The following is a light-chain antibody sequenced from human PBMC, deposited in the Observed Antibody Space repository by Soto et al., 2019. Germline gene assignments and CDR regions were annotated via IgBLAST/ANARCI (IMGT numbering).Light chain of an antibody. CDR1: SGSVSTSYY. Sequence: QTVVTQEPSFSVSPGGTVTLTCGLSSGSVSTSYYPSWYQQTPGQSPRTLIYNTNSRSSGVPDRFSGSILGSKAALTITGAQTDDESDYYCVLRTATGVSVFGGGTKLTAL. CDR2: NTN. J-gene: IGLJ2*01. CDR3: VLRTATGVSV. V-gene: IGLV8-61*01.